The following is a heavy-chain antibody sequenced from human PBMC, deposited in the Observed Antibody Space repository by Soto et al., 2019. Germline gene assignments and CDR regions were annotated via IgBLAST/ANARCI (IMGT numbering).Heavy chain of an antibody. CDR3: ATETSTWGC. CDR2: IKQDGSEK. CDR1: GFALSNYW. V-gene: IGHV3-7*05. D-gene: IGHD7-27*01. Sequence: EVQLVESGGGLVQPGESLRLSCVASGFALSNYWINWVRQAPGKGLEWVANIKQDGSEKNYVDSVKGRFTISRDNARNSLYLQMNSLRAWDTAAYYCATETSTWGCWGQGTLVTVSS. J-gene: IGHJ4*02.